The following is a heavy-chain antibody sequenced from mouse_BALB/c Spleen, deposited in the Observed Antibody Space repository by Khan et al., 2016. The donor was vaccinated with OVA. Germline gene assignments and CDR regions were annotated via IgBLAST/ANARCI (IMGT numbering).Heavy chain of an antibody. J-gene: IGHJ3*01. CDR1: GFSLTSYG. CDR3: ARNYDYDEGLAY. Sequence: VQLQESGPGLVQPSQSLSITCTVSGFSLTSYGVHWVRQSPGKGLEWLGVIWSVGSTDYNAAFTSRLNISKDNSKSQAFFKMNSLQANDTAIYYCARNYDYDEGLAYWGQGTLVTVSA. CDR2: IWSVGST. V-gene: IGHV2-2*02. D-gene: IGHD2-4*01.